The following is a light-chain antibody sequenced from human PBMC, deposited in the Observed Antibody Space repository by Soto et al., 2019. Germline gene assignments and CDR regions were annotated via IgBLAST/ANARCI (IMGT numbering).Light chain of an antibody. CDR3: QQSYSAPLP. V-gene: IGKV1-39*01. Sequence: DIQMTQSPSSLSASVGDRVTITCRASQTIYSSLNWYQQKPGKAPNLLIYTASTLQSGVPSRFSGSGSGTEFSLTISGLQREDFATYYCQQSYSAPLPFGQVTAVEVK. CDR1: QTIYSS. J-gene: IGKJ1*01. CDR2: TAS.